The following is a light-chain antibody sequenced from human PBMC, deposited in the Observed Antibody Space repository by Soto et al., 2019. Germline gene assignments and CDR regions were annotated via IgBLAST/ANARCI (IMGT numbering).Light chain of an antibody. J-gene: IGKJ2*01. V-gene: IGKV1-39*01. Sequence: EIQMTQSPSSLSASVGDRVTITCRASQTIDNYLNWYQQTPGRAPKLLIYGAFNLQTGVPSRFSGSGSGTDFTLTISSLQPEDFATYYCQQTYSTLLYTFGQRTKLEL. CDR1: QTIDNY. CDR2: GAF. CDR3: QQTYSTLLYT.